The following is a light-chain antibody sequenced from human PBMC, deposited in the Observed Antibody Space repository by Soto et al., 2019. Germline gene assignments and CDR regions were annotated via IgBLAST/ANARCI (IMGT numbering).Light chain of an antibody. CDR1: QSVSSY. CDR3: QQRAGWPPLT. V-gene: IGKV3-11*01. CDR2: DAS. J-gene: IGKJ4*01. Sequence: EIVLTQSPATLSLSPGERATLSCRASQSVSSYLAWYQHKPGQAPRLLIYDASNRATGIPARFSGSGSGTDFPLTIRSLEPEDFAVYYCQQRAGWPPLTFGGGTKVEIK.